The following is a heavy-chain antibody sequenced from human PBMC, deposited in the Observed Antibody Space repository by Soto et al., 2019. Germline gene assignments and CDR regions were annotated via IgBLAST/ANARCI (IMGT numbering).Heavy chain of an antibody. CDR1: GFTFGSYE. CDR3: ARGLFRGDY. J-gene: IGHJ4*02. CDR2: ISSSGGTI. Sequence: PGGSLRLSCAASGFTFGSYEMNWVRQAPGKGLEWLSFISSSGGTISYADSVKGRFTISRDNAKNSLYLQMNSLRGEDSAIYYCARGLFRGDYWGQGTLVTVSS. D-gene: IGHD2-21*01. V-gene: IGHV3-48*03.